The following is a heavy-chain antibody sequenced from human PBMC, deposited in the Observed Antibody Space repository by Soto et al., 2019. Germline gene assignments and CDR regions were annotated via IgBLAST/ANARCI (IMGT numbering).Heavy chain of an antibody. CDR3: ARALGSSPLSY. CDR1: GDSIKRSDVY. Sequence: PSETLSLTCTVSGDSIKRSDVYWSWIRQHPGKGLEWIGYIFYRGITHYNPSLKSRVTTSVDTSKNQFSLNLTSVTAADTAVYYCARALGSSPLSYWGQGILVTAPQ. CDR2: IFYRGIT. V-gene: IGHV4-31*03. D-gene: IGHD6-6*01. J-gene: IGHJ4*02.